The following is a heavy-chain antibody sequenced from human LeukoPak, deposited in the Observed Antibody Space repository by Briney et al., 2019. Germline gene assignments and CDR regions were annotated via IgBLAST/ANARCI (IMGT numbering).Heavy chain of an antibody. CDR1: GGSISSSYYY. J-gene: IGHJ4*02. Sequence: SETLSLTCTVSGGSISSSYYYWGWIRQPPGKGLEWIGSIYYSGSTYYNPSLKSRVTISVDTSKNQFSLKLRSVTAADTAVYYCARLDLKDIVLMVYAPDYWGQGTLVTVSS. CDR3: ARLDLKDIVLMVYAPDY. V-gene: IGHV4-39*01. CDR2: IYYSGST. D-gene: IGHD2-8*01.